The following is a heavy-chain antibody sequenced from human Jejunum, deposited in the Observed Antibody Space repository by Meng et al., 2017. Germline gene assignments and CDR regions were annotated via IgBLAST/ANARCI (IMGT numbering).Heavy chain of an antibody. CDR3: ARERQTSGEDY. J-gene: IGHJ4*02. CDR2: INTDNGDT. CDR1: RYIFKNYA. V-gene: IGHV1-3*04. Sequence: QVLPVPSAAEVKEPGASVKGSCNASRYIFKNYAMQWVRQAPGQRLDWIGWINTDNGDTQYSQTFQGRVTITRDTSASTTYMELSSLRSEDTAVYFCARERQTSGEDYWGQGTLVTVSS. D-gene: IGHD2-15*01.